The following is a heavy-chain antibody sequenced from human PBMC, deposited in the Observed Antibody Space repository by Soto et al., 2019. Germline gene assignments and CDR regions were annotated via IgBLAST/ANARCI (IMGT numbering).Heavy chain of an antibody. D-gene: IGHD4-17*01. CDR1: GFTFSSYW. CDR2: INSDGSST. V-gene: IGHV3-74*01. CDR3: ARRRGDYTSGYYYYGMDV. J-gene: IGHJ6*02. Sequence: GGSLRLSCAASGFTFSSYWMHWVRQAPGKGLVWVSRINSDGSSTSYADSVKGRFTISRDNAKNTLYLQMNSLRAEDTAVYYCARRRGDYTSGYYYYGMDVWGQGTMVTVSS.